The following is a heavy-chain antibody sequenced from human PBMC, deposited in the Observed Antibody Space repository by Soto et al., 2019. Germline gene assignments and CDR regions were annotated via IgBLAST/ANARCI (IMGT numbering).Heavy chain of an antibody. V-gene: IGHV4-59*01. Sequence: SETLSLTCSVSGVSITGSYWSWIRQPPGKTLEWIGYVYHSGTTTYNPSLKSRVTISVDTSKNQFSLKLSSVTAADTAVYYCARSTGGYSYGPAYFDYWGQGTLVTVSS. J-gene: IGHJ4*02. D-gene: IGHD5-18*01. CDR2: VYHSGTT. CDR1: GVSITGSY. CDR3: ARSTGGYSYGPAYFDY.